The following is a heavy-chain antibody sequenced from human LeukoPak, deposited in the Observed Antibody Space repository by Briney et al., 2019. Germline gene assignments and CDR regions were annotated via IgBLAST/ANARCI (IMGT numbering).Heavy chain of an antibody. Sequence: PGGSLRLSCAASGFTLSSYAMSWVRQAPGKGLEWVSLISWDGGSTYYADSVKGRFTISRDNSKNSLYLQMNSLRAEDTALYYCAKPARDRGVVCYYYYMDVWGKGTTVTVSS. V-gene: IGHV3-43D*04. CDR3: AKPARDRGVVCYYYYMDV. D-gene: IGHD3-10*01. CDR1: GFTLSSYA. CDR2: ISWDGGST. J-gene: IGHJ6*03.